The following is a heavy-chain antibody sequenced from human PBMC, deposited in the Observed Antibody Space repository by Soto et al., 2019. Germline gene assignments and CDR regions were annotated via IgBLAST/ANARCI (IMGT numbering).Heavy chain of an antibody. V-gene: IGHV4-4*02. Sequence: QVQLQESGPGLVKPSGTLSLTCAVSGGSISSSNWWSWVRQPPGKGLEWIGEIYHSGSTNYNPSLKSRVTISVDKSKNQFSLKLSSVTAAYTAVYYCARALYSGSYSDYYYYGMDVWGQGTTVTVSS. CDR3: ARALYSGSYSDYYYYGMDV. D-gene: IGHD1-26*01. CDR2: IYHSGST. CDR1: GGSISSSNW. J-gene: IGHJ6*02.